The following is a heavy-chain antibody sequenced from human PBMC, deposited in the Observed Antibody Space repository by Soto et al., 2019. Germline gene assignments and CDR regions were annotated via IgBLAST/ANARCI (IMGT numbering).Heavy chain of an antibody. J-gene: IGHJ3*01. V-gene: IGHV1-69*02. CDR2: IIPMLTVT. CDR1: GGTFSTYT. Sequence: QVHMEPSGAEVKKPGSSVKVSCKAAGGTFSTYTLIWVRQAPGQGLEWMGKIIPMLTVTNTAQKFQGRVTLTADKSTSTAFMELTSLTSDDTAVYYCSIGSWSAETFDVWGQGTMVTVSS. CDR3: SIGSWSAETFDV. D-gene: IGHD2-2*01.